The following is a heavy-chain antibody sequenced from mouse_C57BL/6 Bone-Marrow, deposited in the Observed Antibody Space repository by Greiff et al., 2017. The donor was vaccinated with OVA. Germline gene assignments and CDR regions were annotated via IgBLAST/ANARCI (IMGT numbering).Heavy chain of an antibody. Sequence: VQLQQSGAELARPGASVKLSCKASGYTFTSYGISWVKQRTGQGLEWIGEIYPRSGNTYYNEKFKCKATLTADKSSSTAYMGLRSLTSEDSAVYFCAREGAYGNYLYYFDYWGQGTTLTVSS. CDR2: IYPRSGNT. CDR3: AREGAYGNYLYYFDY. V-gene: IGHV1-81*01. CDR1: GYTFTSYG. D-gene: IGHD2-1*01. J-gene: IGHJ2*01.